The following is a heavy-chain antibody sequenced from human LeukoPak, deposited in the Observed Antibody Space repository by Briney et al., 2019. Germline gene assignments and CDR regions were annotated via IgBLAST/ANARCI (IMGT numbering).Heavy chain of an antibody. CDR1: GYTFTGYY. D-gene: IGHD3-16*01. Sequence: GASVKVSCKASGYTFTGYYMHWVRQAPGRGLEWMGRINPNSGGTNYAQKFQGRVTMTGDTAISTAYMEQRRLRTDDTAVYYCWRDYVGLDWGQGTLVTVSS. V-gene: IGHV1-2*06. CDR2: INPNSGGT. J-gene: IGHJ4*02. CDR3: WRDYVGLD.